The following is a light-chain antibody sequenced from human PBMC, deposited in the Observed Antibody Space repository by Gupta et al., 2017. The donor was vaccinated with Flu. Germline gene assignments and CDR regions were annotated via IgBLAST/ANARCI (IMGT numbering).Light chain of an antibody. V-gene: IGKV4-1*01. CDR1: QSVLYSSNNRNY. Sequence: DSVMTHPTHSLTVSLGERATINCKSSQSVLYSSNNRNYLAWYQKKAGQPPKLLISWASTRESGVPDRFSGSGSETDFTLTISSLQAEDVAVYYCHQYYSLPLTFGGGTKVEIK. J-gene: IGKJ4*01. CDR2: WAS. CDR3: HQYYSLPLT.